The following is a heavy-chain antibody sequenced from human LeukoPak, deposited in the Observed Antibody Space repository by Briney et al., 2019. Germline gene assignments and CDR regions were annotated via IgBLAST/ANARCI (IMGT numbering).Heavy chain of an antibody. D-gene: IGHD2-15*01. V-gene: IGHV3-53*01. CDR3: AVGYCSGGSCYSGGDY. Sequence: SGGSLRLSCAASGFTVSSNYMSWVRQAPGKGLEWVSIIYSDGSTYYADSVKGRCTISRDNSKNTLYLQMNRLRAEDTAVYYCAVGYCSGGSCYSGGDYWGQGTLVTVSS. CDR2: IYSDGST. CDR1: GFTVSSNY. J-gene: IGHJ4*02.